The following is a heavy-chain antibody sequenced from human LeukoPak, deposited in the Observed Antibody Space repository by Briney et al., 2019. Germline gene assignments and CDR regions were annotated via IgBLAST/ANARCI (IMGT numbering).Heavy chain of an antibody. Sequence: ETLSLTCPVSGGSISSYYWTWIRQPAGKGLEWTGRIYTSGSTNYNPSLKSRVTMSVDTSKNQFSLRLSSVTAADTAVYYCARLEYCGSASCYGDSWGQGILVTVSS. CDR3: ARLEYCGSASCYGDS. D-gene: IGHD2-2*01. CDR1: GGSISSYY. V-gene: IGHV4-4*07. J-gene: IGHJ5*01. CDR2: IYTSGST.